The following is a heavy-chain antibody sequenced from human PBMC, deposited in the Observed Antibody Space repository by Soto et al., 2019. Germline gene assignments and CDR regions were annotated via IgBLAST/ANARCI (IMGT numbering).Heavy chain of an antibody. CDR3: ARDYTLGGYDYGTRNQDYYYYGMDV. CDR1: GGSISSGGYY. Sequence: SETLSLTCTVSGGSISSGGYYWSWIRQHPGKGLEWIGYIYYSGSTYYNPSLKSRVTISVDTSKNQFSLKLSSVTAADTAVYYCARDYTLGGYDYGTRNQDYYYYGMDVWGQGTTVTVSS. CDR2: IYYSGST. D-gene: IGHD5-12*01. J-gene: IGHJ6*02. V-gene: IGHV4-31*03.